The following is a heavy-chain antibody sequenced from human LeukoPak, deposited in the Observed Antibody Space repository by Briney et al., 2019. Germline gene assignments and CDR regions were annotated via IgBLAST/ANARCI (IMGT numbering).Heavy chain of an antibody. CDR1: GGSISSSSYY. J-gene: IGHJ5*02. CDR2: IYYSGST. Sequence: SETLSLTCTVSGGSISSSSYYWGWIRQPPGKGLEWIGSIYYSGSTYYNPSLKSRVTISVDTSKNQFSLKLSSVTAADTAVYYCARHGPITMVRGVILGWFDPWGQGTLVTVSS. CDR3: ARHGPITMVRGVILGWFDP. D-gene: IGHD3-10*01. V-gene: IGHV4-39*07.